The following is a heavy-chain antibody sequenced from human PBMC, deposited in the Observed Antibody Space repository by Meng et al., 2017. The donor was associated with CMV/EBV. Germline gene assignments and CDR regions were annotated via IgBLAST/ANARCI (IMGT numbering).Heavy chain of an antibody. CDR3: ARSTHYGGNSAGFDY. CDR1: GGTFSSYA. CDR2: IIPILGIA. Sequence: SVKVSCKASGGTFSSYAISWVRQAPGQGLEWMGGIIPILGIANYAQKFQGRVTITADKSTSTAYMELSSLRSEDTAVYYCARSTHYGGNSAGFDYWGQGTLVTVSS. J-gene: IGHJ4*02. D-gene: IGHD4-23*01. V-gene: IGHV1-69*10.